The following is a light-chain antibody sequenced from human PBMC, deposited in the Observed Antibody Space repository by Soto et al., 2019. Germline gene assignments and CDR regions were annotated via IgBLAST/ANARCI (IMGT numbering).Light chain of an antibody. V-gene: IGKV3-20*01. CDR3: QQYGSSPLT. J-gene: IGKJ4*01. CDR2: DAS. Sequence: EIVLTPSPGTLSLSPGERATLSCRASQSVGSRYLAWYQQKPGQAPRLLIYDASSRATGIPDRFSGSGSGTDFTLTINRLEPEDFAVYYCQQYGSSPLTFGGGTKVEI. CDR1: QSVGSRY.